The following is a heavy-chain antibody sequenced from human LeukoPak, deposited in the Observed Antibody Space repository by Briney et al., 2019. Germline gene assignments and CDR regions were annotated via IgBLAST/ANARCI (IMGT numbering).Heavy chain of an antibody. J-gene: IGHJ6*03. CDR1: GGTFSSYA. Sequence: GASVKVSCNASGGTFSSYAISWVRQAPGQGLGWMGGIIPIFGTANYAQKFQGRVTITADESTSTAYLELSSLRSEDTAVYYCARDRGGYSGYRPDYYYYYYYMDVWGKGTTVTISS. V-gene: IGHV1-69*13. D-gene: IGHD5-12*01. CDR3: ARDRGGYSGYRPDYYYYYYYMDV. CDR2: IIPIFGTA.